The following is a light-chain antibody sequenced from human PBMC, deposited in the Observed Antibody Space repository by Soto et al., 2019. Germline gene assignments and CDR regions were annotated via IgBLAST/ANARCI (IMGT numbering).Light chain of an antibody. Sequence: EIVMTQSPATLSVSPGERATLSCRASQRISSNLAWYQQKPGQAPRLLIYGASTRATDIPVRFSGSGSETEFTLTISSLQSEDFAVYYCLQYNNWPQTFGQGTKVEIK. CDR1: QRISSN. V-gene: IGKV3-15*01. CDR2: GAS. J-gene: IGKJ1*01. CDR3: LQYNNWPQT.